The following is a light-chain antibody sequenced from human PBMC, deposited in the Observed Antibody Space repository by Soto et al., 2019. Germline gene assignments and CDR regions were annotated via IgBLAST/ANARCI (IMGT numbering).Light chain of an antibody. Sequence: EIVLTQSPGTLSLSPGERATLSCRASQSISSSYLAWYQQKPGQAPRLFIYGASSRATGIPDRFSGSGSGTEFTLTISRLEPEDFATYYCQQYDTYFRYTFGQGTTLDIK. V-gene: IGKV3-20*01. CDR1: QSISSSY. CDR2: GAS. CDR3: QQYDTYFRYT. J-gene: IGKJ2*01.